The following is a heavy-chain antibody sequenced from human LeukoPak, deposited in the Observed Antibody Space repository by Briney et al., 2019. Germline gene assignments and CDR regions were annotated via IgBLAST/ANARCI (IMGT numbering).Heavy chain of an antibody. J-gene: IGHJ4*02. Sequence: GRSLRLSCAASGFPFSNYAMSWVRQAPGKGLECVSVISGDAGSTFYADSVKGRFTISRDNSKNTIYLQMNSLRAEDTAIYYCAKHLWRDLVSFGEGYYFGYWGQGTLVTVSS. CDR3: AKHLWRDLVSFGEGYYFGY. CDR1: GFPFSNYA. D-gene: IGHD3-10*01. V-gene: IGHV3-23*01. CDR2: ISGDAGST.